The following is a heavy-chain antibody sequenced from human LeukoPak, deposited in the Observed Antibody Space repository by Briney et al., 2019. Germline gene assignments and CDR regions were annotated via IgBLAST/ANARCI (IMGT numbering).Heavy chain of an antibody. J-gene: IGHJ3*01. CDR1: GFTFSDYI. CDR3: SRDGGASDESAFDF. D-gene: IGHD3-16*01. CDR2: IRRKRQSYST. Sequence: GGSLRLSCEASGFTFSDYILDWVRQAPGKGLEWVGRIRRKRQSYSTGYAASVKGRFTISRDDSKNSLFLDMNSLKTEDTAVYHCSRDGGASDESAFDFWGRGTMVTVSS. V-gene: IGHV3-72*01.